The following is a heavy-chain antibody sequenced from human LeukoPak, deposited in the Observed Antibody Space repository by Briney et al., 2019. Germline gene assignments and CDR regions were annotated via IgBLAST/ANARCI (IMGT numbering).Heavy chain of an antibody. CDR2: IIPIFGIA. CDR3: ARGGGTENYYYYGMDV. V-gene: IGHV1-69*04. D-gene: IGHD2-15*01. CDR1: GGTLSSYA. J-gene: IGHJ6*02. Sequence: AASVKVSCKASGGTLSSYAISWVRQAPGQGLEWMGRIIPIFGIANYAQKFQGRVTITADKSTSTAYMELSSLRSEDTAVYYCARGGGTENYYYYGMDVWGQGTTVTVSS.